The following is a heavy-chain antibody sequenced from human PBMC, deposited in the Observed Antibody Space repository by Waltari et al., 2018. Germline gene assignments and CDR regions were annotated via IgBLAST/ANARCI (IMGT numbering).Heavy chain of an antibody. Sequence: QVQLVESGGGVVQPGRSLRLSCAASGFTFSSYGMHWVRQAPGQGLGWVAVIWYDGSNKYYADSVKGRFTISIDNSKNTLYLQMNSLRAEDTAVYYCARGFYYYDSSGSYYFDYWGQGTLVTVSS. D-gene: IGHD3-22*01. CDR2: IWYDGSNK. CDR1: GFTFSSYG. V-gene: IGHV3-33*01. J-gene: IGHJ4*02. CDR3: ARGFYYYDSSGSYYFDY.